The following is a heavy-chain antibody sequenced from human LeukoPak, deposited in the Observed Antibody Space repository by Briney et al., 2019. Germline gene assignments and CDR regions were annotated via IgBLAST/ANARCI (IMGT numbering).Heavy chain of an antibody. D-gene: IGHD4-17*01. CDR1: GFTFSGSA. V-gene: IGHV3-73*01. CDR2: IRSKANSYAT. CDR3: TRRDNDYSDLGYYYYYMDV. J-gene: IGHJ6*03. Sequence: GGSLRLSCAASGFTFSGSAMHWVRQASGKGLEWVGRIRSKANSYATAYAASVKGRFTISRDDSKNTAYLQMNSLKTEDTAVYYCTRRDNDYSDLGYYYYYMDVWGKGPTVTVSS.